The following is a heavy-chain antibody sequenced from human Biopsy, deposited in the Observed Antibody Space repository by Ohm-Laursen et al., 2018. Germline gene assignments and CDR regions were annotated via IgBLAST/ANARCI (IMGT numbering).Heavy chain of an antibody. CDR3: ARGTGRYYVYGAFDI. J-gene: IGHJ3*02. Sequence: TPSLTCTVSGDSIHNYYWRWIRQPAGKGLEWIGRIYTSGSPNYNLSLESRVTMSVDTSKNQFSLNLRPVTAADTAVYYCARGTGRYYVYGAFDIWGQGTVVTVSS. D-gene: IGHD1-26*01. CDR2: IYTSGSP. CDR1: GDSIHNYY. V-gene: IGHV4-4*07.